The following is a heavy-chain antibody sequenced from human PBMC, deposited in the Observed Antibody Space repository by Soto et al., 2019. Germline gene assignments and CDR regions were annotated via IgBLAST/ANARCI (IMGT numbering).Heavy chain of an antibody. Sequence: QVQLVQSGAEVKKPGASVKVSCKASGYTFTSYGISWVRQAPGQGLEWMGWISAYHGNTNYAQKLQGIVTMTTDTATTTAYTELRRLRSDDTAVYYCARAPRSSWYAPWGQGTLVTVSS. D-gene: IGHD6-13*01. CDR1: GYTFTSYG. V-gene: IGHV1-18*01. CDR3: ARAPRSSWYAP. CDR2: ISAYHGNT. J-gene: IGHJ5*02.